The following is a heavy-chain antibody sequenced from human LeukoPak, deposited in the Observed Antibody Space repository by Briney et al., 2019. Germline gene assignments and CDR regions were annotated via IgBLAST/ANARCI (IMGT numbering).Heavy chain of an antibody. D-gene: IGHD3-3*01. CDR2: INPNSGGT. Sequence: ASVKVSCKASGGTFSSYAISWVRQAPGQGLEWMGWINPNSGGTNYAQKFQGRVTMTRDTSISTAYMELSRLRSDDTAVYYCAMRRITIFGVDPWGYFDYWGQGTLVTVSS. J-gene: IGHJ4*02. CDR1: GGTFSSYA. CDR3: AMRRITIFGVDPWGYFDY. V-gene: IGHV1-2*02.